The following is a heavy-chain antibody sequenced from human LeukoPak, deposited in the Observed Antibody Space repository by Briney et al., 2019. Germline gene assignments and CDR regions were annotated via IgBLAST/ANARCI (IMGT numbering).Heavy chain of an antibody. CDR1: GYSFTSYW. CDR2: IYPGDPDT. J-gene: IGHJ3*02. V-gene: IGHV5-51*01. CDR3: AGLANCSSTSRPDAFDI. Sequence: GESLKISCKGSGYSFTSYWIGWVRQMPGKGLEWMGIIYPGDPDTRYSPSFQGQVTISADKSISTAYLQWSSLKASDTAMYYCAGLANCSSTSRPDAFDIWGQGTMVTVSS. D-gene: IGHD2-2*01.